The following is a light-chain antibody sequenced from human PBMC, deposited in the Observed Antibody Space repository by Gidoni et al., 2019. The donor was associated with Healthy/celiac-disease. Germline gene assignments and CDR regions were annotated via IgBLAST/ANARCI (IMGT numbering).Light chain of an antibody. Sequence: QSLLTQPPSVSGAPGPRVPISCTGSSSNIGAGYDVHWYQQLPGTAPKLLIYGNSNRPSGVPDRFSGSKSGTSASLAITGLQAEDEADYYCQSYDSSLSGSRVFGGGTKLTVL. J-gene: IGLJ3*02. CDR1: SSNIGAGYD. V-gene: IGLV1-40*01. CDR2: GNS. CDR3: QSYDSSLSGSRV.